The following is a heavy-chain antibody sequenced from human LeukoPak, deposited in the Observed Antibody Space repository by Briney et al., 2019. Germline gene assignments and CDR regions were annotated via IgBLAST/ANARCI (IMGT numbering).Heavy chain of an antibody. CDR3: ARRGSSGHYMDV. J-gene: IGHJ6*03. CDR1: GGSISSSSYN. D-gene: IGHD6-19*01. CDR2: IHYIGST. Sequence: SETLSLTCTVSGGSISSSSYNWGWNRQPPGKGLEWIGNIHYIGSTYYNPYLRSRVTISVDTSKNQFSLKLNSVTVADTAVYYCARRGSSGHYMDVWGKGTTVTVSS. V-gene: IGHV4-39*01.